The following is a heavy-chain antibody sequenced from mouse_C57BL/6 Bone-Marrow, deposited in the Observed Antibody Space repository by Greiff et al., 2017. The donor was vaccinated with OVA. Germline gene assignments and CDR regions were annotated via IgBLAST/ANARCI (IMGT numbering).Heavy chain of an antibody. J-gene: IGHJ3*01. V-gene: IGHV1-26*01. CDR2: INPNNGGT. CDR1: GYTFTDYY. D-gene: IGHD2-2*01. Sequence: EVQLVESGPELVKPGASVKISCKASGYTFTDYYMNWVKQSHGKSLEWIGDINPNNGGTSYNQKFKGKATLTVDKSSSTAYMELRSLTSEDSAVYYCARWLPLPYWGQGTLVTVSA. CDR3: ARWLPLPY.